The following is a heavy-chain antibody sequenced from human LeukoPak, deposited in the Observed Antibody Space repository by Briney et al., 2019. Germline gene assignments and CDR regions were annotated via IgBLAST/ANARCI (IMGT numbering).Heavy chain of an antibody. CDR1: GYTFTSFD. CDR2: MNPNSGNT. CDR3: TSDILTGYPHPNPVDY. J-gene: IGHJ4*02. V-gene: IGHV1-8*01. D-gene: IGHD3-9*01. Sequence: EASVKVSCKASGYTFTSFDINWVRQATGQGLEWMGWMNPNSGNTGYAQKFQGRVTMTRNTSISTAYTELSSLRSEDTAVYYCTSDILTGYPHPNPVDYWGQGTLVTVSS.